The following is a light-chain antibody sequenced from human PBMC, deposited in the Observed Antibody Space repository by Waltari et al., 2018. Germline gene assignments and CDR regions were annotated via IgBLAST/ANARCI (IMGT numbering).Light chain of an antibody. CDR1: QSVNTY. V-gene: IGKV3-20*01. CDR3: QHHVHLPAT. Sequence: EIVLTQSPGTLSLSPGERATLSCRASQSVNTYLAWYQQKPGQAPRLLIYAASTRAAGIPDRFSGSGSGTDFSLTISRLEAEDFAVYYCQHHVHLPATFGQGTKVEIK. CDR2: AAS. J-gene: IGKJ1*01.